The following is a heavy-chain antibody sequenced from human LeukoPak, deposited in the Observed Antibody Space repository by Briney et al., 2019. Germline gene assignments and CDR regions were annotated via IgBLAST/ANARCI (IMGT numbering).Heavy chain of an antibody. CDR3: ARGGDGSGSYYKQQLGY. D-gene: IGHD3-10*01. V-gene: IGHV4-4*07. J-gene: IGHJ4*02. CDR1: GGSISSYY. CDR2: IYSSGST. Sequence: SETLSLTCTVSGGSISSYYWSWIRQPAGKGLEWIGRIYSSGSTNYNPSLKSRVTMSVDTSKSQFSLKLSSVTAADTAVYYCARGGDGSGSYYKQQLGYWGQGTLVTVSS.